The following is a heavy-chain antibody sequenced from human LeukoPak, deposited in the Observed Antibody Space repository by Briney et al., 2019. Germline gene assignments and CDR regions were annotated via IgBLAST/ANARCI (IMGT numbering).Heavy chain of an antibody. CDR3: ARSLRVRGVPDYMDV. V-gene: IGHV3-53*01. J-gene: IGHJ6*03. CDR1: GFTVSSNY. D-gene: IGHD3-10*02. Sequence: GGSLRLSCAASGFTVSSNYMTWVRQGPGKGLEWVSVIHKNAITYYADTVKGRFTISRDNSKNMLYLQMNSLRAEDTAVYYCARSLRVRGVPDYMDVWGKGTTVIISS. CDR2: IHKNAIT.